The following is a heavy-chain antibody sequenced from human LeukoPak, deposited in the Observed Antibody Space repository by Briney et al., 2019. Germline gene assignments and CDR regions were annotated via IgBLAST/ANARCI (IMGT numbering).Heavy chain of an antibody. Sequence: SVKVSCKASGGTFSSYAISWVRQAPGQGLEWMGGIIPIFGTANYAQKFQGRVTITADKSTSTAYMELSSLRSEDTAVYYCARDYYGSGSYYLYYYYGMDVWGKGTTVTVSS. CDR2: IIPIFGTA. V-gene: IGHV1-69*06. J-gene: IGHJ6*04. CDR1: GGTFSSYA. CDR3: ARDYYGSGSYYLYYYYGMDV. D-gene: IGHD3-10*01.